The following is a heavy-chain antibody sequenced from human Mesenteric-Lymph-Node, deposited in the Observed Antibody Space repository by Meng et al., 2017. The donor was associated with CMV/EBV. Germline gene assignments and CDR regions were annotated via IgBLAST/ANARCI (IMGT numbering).Heavy chain of an antibody. CDR3: ARGLGVVVVPGGRGMDV. J-gene: IGHJ6*02. CDR2: IIPILGIA. D-gene: IGHD2-21*02. CDR1: GGTFSSYT. V-gene: IGHV1-69*02. Sequence: SVKVSCKASGGTFSSYTISWVRQAPGQGLEWMGRIIPILGIANYAQKFQGRVTITADKSTSTAYMELSSLRSEDTAVYYCARGLGVVVVPGGRGMDVWGQGTTVTVSS.